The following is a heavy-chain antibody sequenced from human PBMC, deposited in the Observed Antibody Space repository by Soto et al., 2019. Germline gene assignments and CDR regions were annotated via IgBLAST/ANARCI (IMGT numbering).Heavy chain of an antibody. V-gene: IGHV5-51*01. CDR2: IYPRDSDT. Sequence: EVQLVQSGAEVKKPGESLKISCKASGYSFDSYWIGWVRQMSGKGLEWMGIIYPRDSDTRYSPSFQGQVTISVDKSITTAYLHWSSLKASDTAIYYCVRPDQFKGNALNSWGQGTMVIVSS. CDR3: VRPDQFKGNALNS. CDR1: GYSFDSYW. J-gene: IGHJ3*02.